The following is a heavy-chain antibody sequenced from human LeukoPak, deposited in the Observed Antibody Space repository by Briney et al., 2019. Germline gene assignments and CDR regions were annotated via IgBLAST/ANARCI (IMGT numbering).Heavy chain of an antibody. CDR3: ARGSQRKLSGTYYY. D-gene: IGHD1-1*01. CDR1: GGSFSGYY. V-gene: IGHV4-34*01. CDR2: INHSGST. J-gene: IGHJ4*02. Sequence: SETLSLTCAVSGGSFSGYYWSWIRQPPGKGLEWIGEINHSGSTNYNPSLKSRVTISVDTSKNQFSLKLSSVTAADTAVYYCARGSQRKLSGTYYYWGQGTLVTVSS.